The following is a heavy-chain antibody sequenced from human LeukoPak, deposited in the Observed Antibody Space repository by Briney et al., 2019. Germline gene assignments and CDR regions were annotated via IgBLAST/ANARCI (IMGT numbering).Heavy chain of an antibody. J-gene: IGHJ5*02. CDR2: ISGSGGST. Sequence: GGSLRLSCAASGLTFSSYAMTWVRQAPGKGLEWVSGISGSGGSTYYADSVKGRFTISRDNSKNTLYLQMNSLRAEDTAVYYCATAGGDGSRMGFDPWGQGTLVTVSS. V-gene: IGHV3-23*01. CDR1: GLTFSSYA. CDR3: ATAGGDGSRMGFDP. D-gene: IGHD2-15*01.